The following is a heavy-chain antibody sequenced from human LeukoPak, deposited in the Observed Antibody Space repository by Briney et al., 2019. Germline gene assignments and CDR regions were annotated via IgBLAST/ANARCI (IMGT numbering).Heavy chain of an antibody. V-gene: IGHV3-30*03. CDR2: ISYDGSNK. D-gene: IGHD7-27*01. CDR1: GFTFSSYG. Sequence: GGSLRLSCAASGFTFSSYGMHWVRQAPGKGLEWVAVISYDGSNKYYADSVKGRFTISRDNSKNTLYLQMNSLRAEDTAVYYCARDFYAGAFGYWGQGTLVTVSS. CDR3: ARDFYAGAFGY. J-gene: IGHJ4*02.